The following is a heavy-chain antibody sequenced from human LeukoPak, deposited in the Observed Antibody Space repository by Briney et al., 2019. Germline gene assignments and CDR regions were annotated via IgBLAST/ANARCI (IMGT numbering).Heavy chain of an antibody. D-gene: IGHD6-19*01. J-gene: IGHJ4*02. CDR1: GFTFSNYA. Sequence: GGSLRLSCAASGFTFSNYAMHWVRQAPGKGLEWVAVISYDGSNEYYADSVKGRFSIPRDNSKNTLDLQMNSLSADDTAVYYCARDERQWPTSVDYWGQGTLVTVSS. CDR3: ARDERQWPTSVDY. V-gene: IGHV3-30*04. CDR2: ISYDGSNE.